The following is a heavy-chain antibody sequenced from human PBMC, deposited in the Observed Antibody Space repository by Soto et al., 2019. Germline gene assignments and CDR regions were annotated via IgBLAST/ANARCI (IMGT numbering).Heavy chain of an antibody. CDR3: ARDGIAARPPYYYYYGMDV. Sequence: ASVKVSCKASGYIFTAYSMHWVRQAPGQGLEWLGWINPNSGDTIYAQKFQDRVTMTRDTSISTAYMELSRLRSDDTAVYYCARDGIAARPPYYYYYGMDVWGQGTTVTVSS. CDR2: INPNSGDT. CDR1: GYIFTAYS. J-gene: IGHJ6*02. V-gene: IGHV1-2*02. D-gene: IGHD6-6*01.